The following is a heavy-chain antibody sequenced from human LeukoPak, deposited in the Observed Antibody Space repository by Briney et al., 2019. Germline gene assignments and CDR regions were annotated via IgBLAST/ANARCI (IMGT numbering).Heavy chain of an antibody. Sequence: ASVKVSCKTSSDTFSVYGMSWVRHAPGQGLEWMGWIGGYSGDRDYAKKFKGSPTLTRETSTSTVYMELRSLTSDHTAVYYCARDVTSSVPHSMGRIFEYWGQGSLVTVSS. V-gene: IGHV1-18*01. CDR3: ARDVTSSVPHSMGRIFEY. D-gene: IGHD2-21*02. CDR1: SDTFSVYG. J-gene: IGHJ4*02. CDR2: IGGYSGDR.